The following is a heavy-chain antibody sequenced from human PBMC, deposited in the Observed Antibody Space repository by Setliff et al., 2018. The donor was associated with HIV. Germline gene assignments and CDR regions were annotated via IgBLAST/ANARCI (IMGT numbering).Heavy chain of an antibody. CDR2: MNPNSGNT. D-gene: IGHD3-10*01. J-gene: IGHJ4*02. V-gene: IGHV1-8*01. CDR1: GYTFTSYD. CDR3: ARGLALPGPSFVFIISLSPYYFDY. Sequence: RASVKVSCKASGYTFTSYDINWVRQATGQGLEWMGWMNPNSGNTGYAQKFQGRVTMTRNTSISTAYMELSSLRSEDTAVYYCARGLALPGPSFVFIISLSPYYFDYWGQGTLVTVSS.